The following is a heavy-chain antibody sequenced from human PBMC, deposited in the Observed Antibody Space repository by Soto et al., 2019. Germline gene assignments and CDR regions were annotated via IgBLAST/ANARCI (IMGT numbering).Heavy chain of an antibody. CDR1: GFTFSRNA. CDR2: MSGSGGST. D-gene: IGHD6-13*01. Sequence: GSLSLSCAASGFTFSRNAMSWVRQAPGKGLEWVSVMSGSGGSTYYADSVTGRFTISRDNSQNTLYLQMNSLRAEDTAVYYCAKGYREYSSSWFDYWGQGTLVTVSS. CDR3: AKGYREYSSSWFDY. V-gene: IGHV3-23*01. J-gene: IGHJ4*02.